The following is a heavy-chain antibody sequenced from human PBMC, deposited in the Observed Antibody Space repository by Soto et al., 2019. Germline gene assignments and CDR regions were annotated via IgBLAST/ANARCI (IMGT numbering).Heavy chain of an antibody. Sequence: PSETLSLTCAVSGGSITSGNSYSWSWIRQPPGKGLEWIGSISHPGSTSYKPSLKSRLTMSVDKSKNQFFLKLSSVTAADTAVYYCTKNSAYALDYLGQGTLVTVSS. CDR3: TKNSAYALDY. D-gene: IGHD5-12*01. CDR1: GGSITSGNSYS. CDR2: ISHPGST. J-gene: IGHJ4*02. V-gene: IGHV4-30-2*01.